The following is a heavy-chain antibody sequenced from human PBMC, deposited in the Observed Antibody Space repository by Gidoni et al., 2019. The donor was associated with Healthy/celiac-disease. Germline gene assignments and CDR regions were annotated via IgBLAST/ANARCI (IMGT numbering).Heavy chain of an antibody. J-gene: IGHJ4*02. CDR3: ARHPDDYGDY. CDR2: IYYSGRT. Sequence: QLQLQESGPGLVKPSETLSLTCTVSGGSISSSSYYWGWIRQPPGKGLEWIGSIYYSGRTYYNPSLKSRVTISVDTSKNQFSLKLSSVTAADTAVYYCARHPDDYGDYWGQGTLVTVSS. CDR1: GGSISSSSYY. V-gene: IGHV4-39*01.